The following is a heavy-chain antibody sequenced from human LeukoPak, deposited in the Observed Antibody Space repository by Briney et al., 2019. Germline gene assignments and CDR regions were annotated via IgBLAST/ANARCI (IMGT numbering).Heavy chain of an antibody. Sequence: SETLSLTCTVSGGSISSYYWSWIRQPPGKGLEWIGYIYYSGSTNYNPSLKSRVTISVDTSKNQFSLKLSSVTAADTAVYYCARDGHLGYYYDSSVSAFDIWGQGTMVTVSS. CDR3: ARDGHLGYYYDSSVSAFDI. CDR1: GGSISSYY. V-gene: IGHV4-59*01. D-gene: IGHD3-22*01. J-gene: IGHJ3*02. CDR2: IYYSGST.